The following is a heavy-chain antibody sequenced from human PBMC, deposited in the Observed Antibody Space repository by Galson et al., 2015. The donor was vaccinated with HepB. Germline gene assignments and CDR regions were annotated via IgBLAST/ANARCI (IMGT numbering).Heavy chain of an antibody. CDR1: GGSISSSIYY. J-gene: IGHJ4*02. CDR3: ARYQHYGSGSYETTYFDY. D-gene: IGHD3-10*01. Sequence: SATLSLTCTVSGGSISSSIYYWGWIRQPPGKGLEWIGNIYYSGSTYYNPSLKSRVTISVDTSKNQFSLKLSSVTAADTAVYYCARYQHYGSGSYETTYFDYWGQGTLVTVSS. CDR2: IYYSGST. V-gene: IGHV4-39*01.